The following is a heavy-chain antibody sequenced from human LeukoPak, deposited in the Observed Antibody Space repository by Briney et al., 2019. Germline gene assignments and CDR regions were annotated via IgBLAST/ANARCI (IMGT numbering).Heavy chain of an antibody. V-gene: IGHV3-48*03. Sequence: GGSLRLSCAASGFTFSSYEMNWVRQAPGKGLEWVSYISSSGSTIYYADSVKGRFTISRDNAKNSLYLQMNSLRAEDTAVYYCARDRYYYGSGSYSHYYYYYYYMDVWGKGTTVTISS. CDR2: ISSSGSTI. CDR3: ARDRYYYGSGSYSHYYYYYYYMDV. J-gene: IGHJ6*03. CDR1: GFTFSSYE. D-gene: IGHD3-10*01.